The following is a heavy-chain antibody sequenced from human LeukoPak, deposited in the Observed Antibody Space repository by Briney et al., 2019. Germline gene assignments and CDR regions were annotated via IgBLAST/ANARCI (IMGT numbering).Heavy chain of an antibody. CDR1: GGTFSSYA. J-gene: IGHJ6*03. V-gene: IGHV1-69*06. Sequence: SVKVSCKASGGTFSSYAISWVRQAPGQGLEWMGRIIPIFGTANYAQKFQGRVTITADKSTSTAYMEPSSLRSEDTAVYYCATRGVTLYYYYMDVWGKGTTVTVSS. CDR2: IIPIFGTA. CDR3: ATRGVTLYYYYMDV. D-gene: IGHD3-10*01.